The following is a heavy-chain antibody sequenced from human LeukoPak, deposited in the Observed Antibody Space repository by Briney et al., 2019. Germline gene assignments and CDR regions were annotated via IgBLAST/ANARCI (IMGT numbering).Heavy chain of an antibody. CDR2: ISYDGSSK. CDR1: GFTFSSYG. CDR3: AKNWGPYGDYEYFQH. V-gene: IGHV3-30*18. Sequence: GGSLRLSCAASGFTFSSYGMHWVRQAPGKGPEWVAVISYDGSSKYYADSVKGRFTISRDNSKNTLYLQINSLGPEDTALYYCAKNWGPYGDYEYFQHWGQGSLVTVSS. D-gene: IGHD4-17*01. J-gene: IGHJ1*01.